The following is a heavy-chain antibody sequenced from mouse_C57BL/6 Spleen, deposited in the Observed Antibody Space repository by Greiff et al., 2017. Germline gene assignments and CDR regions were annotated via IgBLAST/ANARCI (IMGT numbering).Heavy chain of an antibody. J-gene: IGHJ1*03. CDR2: ISYDGSN. D-gene: IGHD2-12*01. Sequence: EVQLVESGPGLVKPSQSLSLTCSVTGYSITSGYYWNWIRQFPGNKLEWMGYISYDGSNNYNPSLKNRISITRDTSKNQFFLKLNSVTTEDTATYYCARGYYIAQYFDVWGTGTTVTVSS. CDR1: GYSITSGYY. CDR3: ARGYYIAQYFDV. V-gene: IGHV3-6*01.